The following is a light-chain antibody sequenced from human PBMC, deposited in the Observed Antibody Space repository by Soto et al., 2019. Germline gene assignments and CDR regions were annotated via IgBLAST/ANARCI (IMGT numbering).Light chain of an antibody. Sequence: DIQMTQSPSSLSASVGDRVTITCQARQDVSNYLNWYQQKPGKATILLIYDASNLETGVPSRFSGSGSGTHFTFTVSSLQTEDSATYYCQQYANLPVTFGGGTKVEIK. CDR2: DAS. V-gene: IGKV1-33*01. J-gene: IGKJ4*01. CDR3: QQYANLPVT. CDR1: QDVSNY.